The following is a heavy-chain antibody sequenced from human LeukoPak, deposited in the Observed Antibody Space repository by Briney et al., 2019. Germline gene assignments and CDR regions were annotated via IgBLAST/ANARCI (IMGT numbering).Heavy chain of an antibody. D-gene: IGHD3-10*01. J-gene: IGHJ4*02. CDR2: IKQDGSEK. Sequence: GGSLRLSCAASGFTFSSYWMSWVRQAPGKGLEWVANIKQDGSEKYYVDSVKGRFTISRDNAKNSLYLQMNSLRAEDTAVYYCARVRTYYYGSGSYSPYDYWGQRTLVTVSS. CDR1: GFTFSSYW. CDR3: ARVRTYYYGSGSYSPYDY. V-gene: IGHV3-7*01.